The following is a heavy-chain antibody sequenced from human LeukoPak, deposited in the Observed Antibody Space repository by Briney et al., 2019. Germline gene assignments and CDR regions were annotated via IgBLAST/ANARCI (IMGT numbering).Heavy chain of an antibody. V-gene: IGHV1-18*01. CDR1: GYTFSNFD. D-gene: IGHD3-9*01. CDR2: ISAYNGNT. J-gene: IGHJ5*02. Sequence: ASVKVSCKASGYTFSNFDINWVRQAPGQGPEWMGWISAYNGNTNYAQKLQGRVTMTTDTSTSTAYMELRSLRSDDTAVYYCARARYDILTGPWGQGTLVTVSS. CDR3: ARARYDILTGP.